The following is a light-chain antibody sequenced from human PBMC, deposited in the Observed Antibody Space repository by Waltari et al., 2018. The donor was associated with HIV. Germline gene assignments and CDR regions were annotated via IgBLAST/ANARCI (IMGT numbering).Light chain of an antibody. CDR3: HQYFSVFPST. J-gene: IGKJ4*01. Sequence: DIVMTQSPDSLALSLGERATINCKSNRRLLHSPNNRNYLAWYQQKPGQSPRLLLYWASTRESGVPARFIGGGSETDFTLTITNVQAEDAAVYYCHQYFSVFPSTFGGGTTVEI. V-gene: IGKV4-1*01. CDR2: WAS. CDR1: RRLLHSPNNRNY.